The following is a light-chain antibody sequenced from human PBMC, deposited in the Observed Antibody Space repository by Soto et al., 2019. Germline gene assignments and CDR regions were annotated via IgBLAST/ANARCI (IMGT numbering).Light chain of an antibody. V-gene: IGKV1-39*01. J-gene: IGKJ2*01. CDR2: GAT. Sequence: DIQMTQSPSSLSASIGDRVTITCRASQTVESYLNWYQHNPGKAPQLLISGATTLRGEVPSRFSGSASGPEFTLTVSGLQPEDDATYSCEQCYSTPYTFGQGTKL. CDR1: QTVESY. CDR3: EQCYSTPYT.